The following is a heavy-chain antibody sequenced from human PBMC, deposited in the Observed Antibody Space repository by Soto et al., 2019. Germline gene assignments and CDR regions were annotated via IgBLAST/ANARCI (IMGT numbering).Heavy chain of an antibody. Sequence: GGSLRLSCAASGFTFSSYGMHWVRQAPGKGLEWVAVIWYDGSNKYYADSVKGRFTISRDNSKNTLYLQMNSLRAEDTAVYYCARGVNRCTNGVCYTYYFDYWGQGTLVTVSS. CDR2: IWYDGSNK. J-gene: IGHJ4*02. V-gene: IGHV3-33*01. D-gene: IGHD2-8*01. CDR1: GFTFSSYG. CDR3: ARGVNRCTNGVCYTYYFDY.